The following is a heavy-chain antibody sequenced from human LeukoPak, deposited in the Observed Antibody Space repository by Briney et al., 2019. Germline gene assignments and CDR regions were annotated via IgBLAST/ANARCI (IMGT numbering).Heavy chain of an antibody. CDR2: ISGSGGST. CDR3: AKDLGSRVAGTPGGAFDI. Sequence: PGGSLRLSCAASGFTFSSYAMSWVRQAPGKGLEWVSAISGSGGSTYYADSVKGRFTISRDNSKNTLYLQMNSLRAEDTAVYYCAKDLGSRVAGTPGGAFDIWGQGTMVTVPS. CDR1: GFTFSSYA. V-gene: IGHV3-23*01. J-gene: IGHJ3*02. D-gene: IGHD6-19*01.